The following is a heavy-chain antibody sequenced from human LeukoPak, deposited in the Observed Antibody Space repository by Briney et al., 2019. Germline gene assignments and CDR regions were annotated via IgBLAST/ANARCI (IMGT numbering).Heavy chain of an antibody. J-gene: IGHJ4*02. Sequence: PSETLSLTCTVSGGSISSYYWSWIRQPAGKGLEWIGRIYTSGSTNYNPSLKSRVTMSVDTSKNQFSLKLSSVTAADTAVYYCVGVVPAATVGNYSDYWGEGRLVTVSS. V-gene: IGHV4-4*07. CDR3: VGVVPAATVGNYSDY. CDR2: IYTSGST. D-gene: IGHD2-2*01. CDR1: GGSISSYY.